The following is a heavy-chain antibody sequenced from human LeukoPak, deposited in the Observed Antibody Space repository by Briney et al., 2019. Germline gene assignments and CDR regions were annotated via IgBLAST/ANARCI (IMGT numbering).Heavy chain of an antibody. D-gene: IGHD2-2*01. J-gene: IGHJ6*02. CDR1: GGSFSGYY. CDR3: ARDNPPYFCSSTSCPIYYYYYGMDV. Sequence: PSETLSLTCAVYGGSFSGYYWSWIRQPPGKGLEWIGEINHSGSTNYNPSLKSRVTISVDTSKNQFSLKLSSVTAADTAVYYCARDNPPYFCSSTSCPIYYYYYGMDVWGQGTTVTVSS. V-gene: IGHV4-34*01. CDR2: INHSGST.